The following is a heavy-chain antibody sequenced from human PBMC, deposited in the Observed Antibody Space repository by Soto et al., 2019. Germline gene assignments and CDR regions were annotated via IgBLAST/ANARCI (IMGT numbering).Heavy chain of an antibody. CDR1: GFTFSSYG. CDR3: AKDRMGAGVRAYFDY. V-gene: IGHV3-30*18. J-gene: IGHJ4*02. CDR2: ISYDGSNK. Sequence: QVQLVESGGGVVQPGKSLRLSCAGSGFTFSSYGMDWVRQAPGKGLEWVAVISYDGSNKYYADSVKGRFTISRDNCKNTLYLQMSSLRADDTAVYYCAKDRMGAGVRAYFDYWGQGTPVPVSS. D-gene: IGHD3-16*01.